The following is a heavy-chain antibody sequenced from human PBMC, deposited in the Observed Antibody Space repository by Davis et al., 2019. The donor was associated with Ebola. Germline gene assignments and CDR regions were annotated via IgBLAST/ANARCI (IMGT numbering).Heavy chain of an antibody. J-gene: IGHJ4*02. CDR1: GFTLSRYW. V-gene: IGHV3-7*03. CDR3: AKGRTIPLALDF. D-gene: IGHD2-2*02. CDR2: IYQDGSEK. Sequence: GESLKISCAASGFTLSRYWMSWVRQAPGKGLEWVANIYQDGSEKYYVDSVKGRFTISRDNAKSSVYLQMNSLRGEDTAFYYCAKGRTIPLALDFWGRGTLVTVSS.